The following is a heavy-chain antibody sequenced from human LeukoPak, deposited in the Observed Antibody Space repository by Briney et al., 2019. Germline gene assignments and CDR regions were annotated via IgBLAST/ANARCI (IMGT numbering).Heavy chain of an antibody. V-gene: IGHV3-48*04. CDR2: ISSSGGTM. J-gene: IGHJ3*02. D-gene: IGHD3-22*01. Sequence: GGSLRLSCAVSGLTFSSYSMNWVRQAPGKGLEWLSYISSSGGTMYYADSVRGRFTVSRDNAKNSLYLQMNSLRAEDTAVYYCAREGDYYDSSGYYYSAFDIWGQGTMVTVSS. CDR1: GLTFSSYS. CDR3: AREGDYYDSSGYYYSAFDI.